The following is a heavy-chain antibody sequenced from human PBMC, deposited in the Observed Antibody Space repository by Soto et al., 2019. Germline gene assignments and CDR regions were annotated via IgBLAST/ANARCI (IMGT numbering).Heavy chain of an antibody. CDR1: GGTFSSYA. V-gene: IGHV1-69*01. D-gene: IGHD6-13*01. Sequence: QVQLVQSGAEVKKPGSSVKVSCKASGGTFSSYAISWVRQAPGQGLEWMGGIIPIFGTANYAQKFQGRVTITADESTSTAYMELSSLSSEDTAVYYCATPGIAAHLAYYGKDVWGQGTTVTVSS. J-gene: IGHJ6*02. CDR3: ATPGIAAHLAYYGKDV. CDR2: IIPIFGTA.